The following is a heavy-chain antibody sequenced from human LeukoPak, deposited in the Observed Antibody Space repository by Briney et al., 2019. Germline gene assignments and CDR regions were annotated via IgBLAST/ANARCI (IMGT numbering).Heavy chain of an antibody. D-gene: IGHD2-2*01. J-gene: IGHJ6*02. Sequence: PGGSLRLSCAASGFTFSSYSMNWVRQAPGKGLEWVSSISSSSSYIYYADSVKGRFTISRDNAKNSLYLQMNSLRAEDTAVYYCASGYCSSTSCPYGMDVWGQGTTVTVSS. CDR1: GFTFSSYS. V-gene: IGHV3-21*01. CDR2: ISSSSSYI. CDR3: ASGYCSSTSCPYGMDV.